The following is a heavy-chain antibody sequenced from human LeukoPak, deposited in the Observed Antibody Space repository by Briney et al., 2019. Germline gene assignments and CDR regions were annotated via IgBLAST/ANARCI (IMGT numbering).Heavy chain of an antibody. CDR2: IKQDGSEK. CDR1: GLTFSTYW. D-gene: IGHD5/OR15-5a*01. Sequence: SGGSLRLSCAASGLTFSTYWMSWVRQAPGKGLEWVANIKQDGSEKYYVDSVKGRFTISRDNAKNSLYLQMNSLRTEDTAVYYCARDSTLRYYFDYWGQGTLVTVSS. V-gene: IGHV3-7*03. J-gene: IGHJ4*02. CDR3: ARDSTLRYYFDY.